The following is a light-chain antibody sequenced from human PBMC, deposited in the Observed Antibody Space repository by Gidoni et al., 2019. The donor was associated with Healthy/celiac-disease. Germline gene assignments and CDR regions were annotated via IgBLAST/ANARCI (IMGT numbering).Light chain of an antibody. Sequence: EIVLTQSPGTLSLSPGERATLSCRASQSVSSSYLAWYQQKPGQAPRLLIYGESSRATGIPDRFRGSGSGTDFTLTISRLEPEDFAVYYCQQYGSSQTFGQGTKLEIK. CDR1: QSVSSSY. V-gene: IGKV3-20*01. J-gene: IGKJ2*01. CDR2: GES. CDR3: QQYGSSQT.